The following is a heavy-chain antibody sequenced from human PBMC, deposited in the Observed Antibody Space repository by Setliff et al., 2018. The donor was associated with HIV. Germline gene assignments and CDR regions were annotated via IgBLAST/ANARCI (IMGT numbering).Heavy chain of an antibody. D-gene: IGHD2-2*01. J-gene: IGHJ4*02. CDR2: INSDGSST. CDR3: ARWYCSSTSCRGFDY. CDR1: GFTFSSYW. Sequence: PSETLSLSCAASGFTFSSYWMHWVRQAPGQGLVWVSRINSDGSSTNYADSVKGRFTISRDDAKNSLYLQMNSLRAEDTAVYYCARWYCSSTSCRGFDYWGQGTLVTVSS. V-gene: IGHV3-74*01.